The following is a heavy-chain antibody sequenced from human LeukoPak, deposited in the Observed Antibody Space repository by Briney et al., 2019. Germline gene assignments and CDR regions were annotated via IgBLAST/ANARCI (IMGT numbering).Heavy chain of an antibody. J-gene: IGHJ4*02. Sequence: PAETLSLACTVSGGSISSYYWSWLRQPPGKGLEWIGYIYYSGSTNYNPSLKSRVTISVDTSKNQFSLKLSSVTAADTAVYYCARGQYYYGSGSYPFDYWGQGTLVTVSS. CDR2: IYYSGST. CDR3: ARGQYYYGSGSYPFDY. D-gene: IGHD3-10*01. CDR1: GGSISSYY. V-gene: IGHV4-59*01.